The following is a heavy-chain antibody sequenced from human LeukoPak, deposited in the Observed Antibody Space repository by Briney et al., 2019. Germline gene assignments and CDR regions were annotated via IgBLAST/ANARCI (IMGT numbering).Heavy chain of an antibody. CDR1: GFTFSAYS. V-gene: IGHV3-64*04. CDR3: AKGRHSSSGMFDY. Sequence: GGSLRLSCSASGFTFSAYSLHWVRQAPGKRLEYVSAIANNEGRTFYADSVKGRLTISRDNSKNTLYLQMSSLRVEDTAVYYCAKGRHSSSGMFDYWGQGTLVTVSS. CDR2: IANNEGRT. J-gene: IGHJ4*02. D-gene: IGHD1-26*01.